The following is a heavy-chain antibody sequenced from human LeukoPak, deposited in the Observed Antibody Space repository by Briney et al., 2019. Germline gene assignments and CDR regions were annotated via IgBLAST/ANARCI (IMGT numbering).Heavy chain of an antibody. CDR3: ARYGSGSYYTTYYYYGMDV. CDR1: GGSISSYY. CDR2: IYYSGST. Sequence: SETLSHTCTVSGGSISSYYWSWIRQPPGKGLEWIGYIYYSGSTNYNPSLKSRVTISVDTSKNQFSLKLSSVTAADTAVYYCARYGSGSYYTTYYYYGMDVWGQGTTVTVSS. J-gene: IGHJ6*02. V-gene: IGHV4-59*01. D-gene: IGHD3-10*01.